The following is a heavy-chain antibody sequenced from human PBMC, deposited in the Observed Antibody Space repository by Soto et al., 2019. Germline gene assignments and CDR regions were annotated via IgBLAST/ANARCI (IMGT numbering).Heavy chain of an antibody. D-gene: IGHD2-21*01. J-gene: IGHJ4*02. Sequence: QVPLQQWGAGLLKPSETLSLTCAVYGGSFSGYYWSWIRQPPGKGLEWIGEINHSGSTNYNPSLKSRVTISVDTSKNQFSLKLSSVTAADTAVYYCARSRRLLLNYWGQGTLVTVSS. CDR1: GGSFSGYY. CDR2: INHSGST. CDR3: ARSRRLLLNY. V-gene: IGHV4-34*01.